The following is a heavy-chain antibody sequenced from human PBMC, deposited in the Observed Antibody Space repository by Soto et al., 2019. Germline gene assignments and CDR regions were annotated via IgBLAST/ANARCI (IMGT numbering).Heavy chain of an antibody. J-gene: IGHJ6*02. CDR1: GFTFSNYG. CDR3: AKSRDAYNFYFYYGMDV. CDR2: ILYDGSNK. D-gene: IGHD2-2*01. V-gene: IGHV3-30*18. Sequence: GGSLRRSCAASGFTFSNYGMHWVRQTPGKGLEWVALILYDGSNKYYGDSVKGRFTISRDNSKNTLYLQVSSLRAEDTAVYYCAKSRDAYNFYFYYGMDVWGQGTTVTVSS.